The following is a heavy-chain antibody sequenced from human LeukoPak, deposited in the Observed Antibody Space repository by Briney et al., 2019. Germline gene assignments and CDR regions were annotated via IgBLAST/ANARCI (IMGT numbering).Heavy chain of an antibody. Sequence: SQTLSLTCAISGDSVSSNSAAWNWIRQSPSRGLEWLGRTYYRSKWYTDYAVSVKSRITINPDTSKNQFSLQLNSVTPEDTAVYYCAREVRGVIMPPYYFDHWGQGTLATVSS. D-gene: IGHD3-10*01. CDR2: TYYRSKWYT. J-gene: IGHJ4*02. V-gene: IGHV6-1*01. CDR1: GDSVSSNSAA. CDR3: AREVRGVIMPPYYFDH.